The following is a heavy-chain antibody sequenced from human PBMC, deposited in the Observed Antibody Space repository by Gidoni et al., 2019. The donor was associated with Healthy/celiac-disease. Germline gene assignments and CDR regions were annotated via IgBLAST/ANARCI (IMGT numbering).Heavy chain of an antibody. V-gene: IGHV4-59*01. D-gene: IGHD2-2*02. CDR2: IYYSGST. CDR3: ARVRCSSTSCYTGLLFDY. J-gene: IGHJ4*02. CDR1: GCSISSYY. Sequence: QVQLQESGPGLVKPSETLSLTCTGSGCSISSYYWSWIRQPPGKGLEWIGYIYYSGSTNENPSLKSRVTISVDTSKNQFSLKLSSVTAADTAVYYCARVRCSSTSCYTGLLFDYWGQGTLVTVSS.